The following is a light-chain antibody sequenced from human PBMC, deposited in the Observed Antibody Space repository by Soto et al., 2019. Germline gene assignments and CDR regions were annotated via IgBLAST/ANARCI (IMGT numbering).Light chain of an antibody. V-gene: IGKV1-39*01. CDR3: QQSYSTPRT. CDR2: AAS. Sequence: DIQMTQSPSSLSASVGNRVTITCRASQSISSHLNWYQQKPGKAPKPLIYAASSLQSGVPSRFSGSGSGTDFTLTISSLQLEDFATYYCQQSYSTPRTFGQGTKVDIK. J-gene: IGKJ1*01. CDR1: QSISSH.